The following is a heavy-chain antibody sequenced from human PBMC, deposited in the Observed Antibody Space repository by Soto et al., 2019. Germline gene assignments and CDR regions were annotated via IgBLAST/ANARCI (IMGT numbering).Heavy chain of an antibody. CDR2: ISGSGGST. Sequence: EVQLLESGGGLVQPGGSLRLSCAASGFTFSSYAMSWVRQAPGKGLEWVSAISGSGGSTYYADSVKGRFTVSRDNSKSTRYPRTSSPRDEDTAVHDCANAYGYYCSGRPDYWGQGTLVTVSS. V-gene: IGHV3-23*01. CDR1: GFTFSSYA. CDR3: ANAYGYYCSGRPDY. D-gene: IGHD3-10*01. J-gene: IGHJ4*02.